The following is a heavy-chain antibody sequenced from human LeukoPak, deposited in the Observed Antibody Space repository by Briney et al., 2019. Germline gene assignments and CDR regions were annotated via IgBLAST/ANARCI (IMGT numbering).Heavy chain of an antibody. J-gene: IGHJ4*02. V-gene: IGHV3-49*04. CDR3: TRDQTPYY. Sequence: GGSLRLSCAASGFTFSSYSMNWVRQAPGKGLEWVGFIRSKIYGGTPEYAASVKGRFTISRDDSKGVAYLQMNSLKTEDTAVYYCTRDQTPYYWGQGTLVTVSS. CDR1: GFTFSSYS. CDR2: IRSKIYGGTP.